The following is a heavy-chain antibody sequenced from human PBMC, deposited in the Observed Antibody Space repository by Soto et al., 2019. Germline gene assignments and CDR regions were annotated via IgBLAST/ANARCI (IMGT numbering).Heavy chain of an antibody. D-gene: IGHD3-22*01. CDR2: ISSSDTII. CDR3: ARALGYYDSSGYFDY. CDR1: GFTISDCY. V-gene: IGHV3-11*01. J-gene: IGHJ4*02. Sequence: PXGSLRLSCAASGFTISDCYKSWIRQAPAKGLEWVSYISSSDTIISYADSVKGRFTISRDNAKNSLYLQMNSLRAEDTAVYYCARALGYYDSSGYFDYWGQGTLVTVSS.